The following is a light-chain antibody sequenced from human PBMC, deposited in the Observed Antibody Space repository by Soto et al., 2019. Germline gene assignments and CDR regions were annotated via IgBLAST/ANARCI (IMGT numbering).Light chain of an antibody. CDR1: QTISTY. V-gene: IGKV1-39*01. CDR2: AAS. J-gene: IGKJ2*01. CDR3: QQSHGIPYT. Sequence: DIQMTQSPSSLSASVGDRVTITCRASQTISTYLNWYQQEPGKAPKLLIYAASSLQSGVPSRFSGCGSRTDFTLTISSLQPEDFAAYYCQQSHGIPYTLGQGTKLEIK.